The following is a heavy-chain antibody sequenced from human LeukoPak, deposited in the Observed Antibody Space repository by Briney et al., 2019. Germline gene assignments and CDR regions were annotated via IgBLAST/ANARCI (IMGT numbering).Heavy chain of an antibody. CDR2: ITPDGSIT. V-gene: IGHV3-74*01. J-gene: IGHJ4*02. D-gene: IGHD1-1*01. CDR1: GFTLSTYW. CDR3: VRAKNWNFDS. Sequence: GGSLRLSCAASGFTLSTYWFHWVRQATGKGLVWVSRITPDGSITNYADFVKGRFTISRDNAKNTLYLQMNSLRDEDTAVYYCVRAKNWNFDSWGQGTLVTVSS.